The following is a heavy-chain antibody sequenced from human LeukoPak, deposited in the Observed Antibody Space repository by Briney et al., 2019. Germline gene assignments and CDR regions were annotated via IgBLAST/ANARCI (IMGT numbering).Heavy chain of an antibody. J-gene: IGHJ6*04. CDR3: AELGITMIGGV. CDR2: ISSSGSTI. CDR1: GFIFRDFS. V-gene: IGHV3-11*04. D-gene: IGHD3-10*02. Sequence: PGGSLRLSCSVSGFIFRDFSMSWVRQAPGKGLEWVSYISSSGSTIYYADSVKGRFTISRGNAKNSLYLQMNSLRAEDTAVYYCAELGITMIGGVWGKGTTVTISS.